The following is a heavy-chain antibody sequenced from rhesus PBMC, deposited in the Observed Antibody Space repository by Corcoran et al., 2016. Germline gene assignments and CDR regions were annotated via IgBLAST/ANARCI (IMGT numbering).Heavy chain of an antibody. V-gene: IGHV2S1*01. J-gene: IGHJ4*01. D-gene: IGHD1-20*01. CDR2: IYWNDEK. CDR1: GFSLNTRGMG. CDR3: ARSNVWNNGIVDY. Sequence: QVSLKESGAALVKPTQNLSLTCTFSGFSLNTRGMGINWSRQLAGKALVWLAGIYWNDEKAYNTYLNPWLNISKDTSKHQVVLTMANLDPVDTATYYCARSNVWNNGIVDYWGQGVLVTVSS.